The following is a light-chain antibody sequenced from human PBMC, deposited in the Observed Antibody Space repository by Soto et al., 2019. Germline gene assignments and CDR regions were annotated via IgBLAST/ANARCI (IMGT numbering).Light chain of an antibody. CDR1: QSVGSNY. CDR3: QQHDSSPYT. CDR2: GAS. J-gene: IGKJ2*01. Sequence: ETVLTQSPGTLSFSPGERATLSCRASQSVGSNYLAWYQQKPGQAPRLLIYGASSRATGIPDRFSGSGSGTDFTLTISRLEPEDFAVYYCQQHDSSPYTFGQGTKLEIK. V-gene: IGKV3-20*01.